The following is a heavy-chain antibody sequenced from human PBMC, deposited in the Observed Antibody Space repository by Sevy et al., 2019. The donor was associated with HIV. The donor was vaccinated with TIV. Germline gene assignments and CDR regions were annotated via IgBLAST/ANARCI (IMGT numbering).Heavy chain of an antibody. CDR2: ISYDGSNK. V-gene: IGHV3-30*04. CDR3: ASESADGQAYYFDY. CDR1: GFTFSSYA. Sequence: GGSLRLSCAASGFTFSSYAMHWVRQAPGKGLEWVAVISYDGSNKYYADSVKGRFTISRDNSENTLYLQMNSLRAEDTAVYYCASESADGQAYYFDYWGQGTLVTVSS. J-gene: IGHJ4*02.